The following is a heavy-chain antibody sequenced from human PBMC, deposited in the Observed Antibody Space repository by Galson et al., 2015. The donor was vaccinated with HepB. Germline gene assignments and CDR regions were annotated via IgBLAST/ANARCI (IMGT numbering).Heavy chain of an antibody. Sequence: SLRLSCAASGFTFSSYGMHWVRQAPGKGPEWVALITNDGIYKYYADSVKGRFAISRDNAKNTLYLQMDSLRPEDTAVYYCAKAADYYAGSSISSLFDSLGQGTLVTVSS. CDR1: GFTFSSYG. V-gene: IGHV3-30*18. D-gene: IGHD3-22*01. J-gene: IGHJ4*02. CDR2: ITNDGIYK. CDR3: AKAADYYAGSSISSLFDS.